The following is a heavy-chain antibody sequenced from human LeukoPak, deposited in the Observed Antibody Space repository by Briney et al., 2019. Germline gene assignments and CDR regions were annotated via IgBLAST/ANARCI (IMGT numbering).Heavy chain of an antibody. CDR3: ARDWGYSSSWYVYYYYYMDV. Sequence: SETLSLTCTVSGYSISSGYYWGWIRQPPGQGLEWIGSIYHSGSTYYNPSLKSRVTISVDTSKNQFSLKLGSVTAADTAVYYCARDWGYSSSWYVYYYYYMDVWGKGTTVTVSS. CDR2: IYHSGST. V-gene: IGHV4-38-2*02. D-gene: IGHD6-13*01. J-gene: IGHJ6*03. CDR1: GYSISSGYY.